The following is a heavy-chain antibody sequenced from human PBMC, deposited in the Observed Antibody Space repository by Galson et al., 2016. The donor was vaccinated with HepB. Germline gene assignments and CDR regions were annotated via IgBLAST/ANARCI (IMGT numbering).Heavy chain of an antibody. CDR2: ISGGGVST. CDR3: ARGGGHGFFDY. D-gene: IGHD3-10*01. Sequence: SLRLSCAASGFTFSSYAMNWVRQAPGKGLQWVSGISGGGVSTHYADSVRGRFSISRDNSKNTLYLQMNSLRAEDAALYYCARGGGHGFFDYWGQGTQVTASS. V-gene: IGHV3-23*01. J-gene: IGHJ4*02. CDR1: GFTFSSYA.